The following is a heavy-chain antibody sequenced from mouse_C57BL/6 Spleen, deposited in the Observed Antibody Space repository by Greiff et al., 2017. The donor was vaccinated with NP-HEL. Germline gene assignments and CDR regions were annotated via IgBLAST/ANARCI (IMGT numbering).Heavy chain of an antibody. CDR1: GYTFTDYN. J-gene: IGHJ1*03. V-gene: IGHV1-18*01. D-gene: IGHD2-1*01. CDR3: ARRPKTPYGNHWYFDV. CDR2: INPNNGGT. Sequence: EVQLQQSGPELVKPGASVKIPCKASGYTFTDYNMDWVKQSHGKSLEWIGDINPNNGGTIYNQKFKGKATLTVDKSSSTAYMELRSLTSEDTAVSYGARRPKTPYGNHWYFDVWGTGTTVTVSS.